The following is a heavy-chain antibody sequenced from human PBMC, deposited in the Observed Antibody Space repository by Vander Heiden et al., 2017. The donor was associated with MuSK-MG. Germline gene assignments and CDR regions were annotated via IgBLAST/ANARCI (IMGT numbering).Heavy chain of an antibody. Sequence: EVQLLESGGALVPPCRSLRLSSSASAFTSRGYRITWVRLAPGKGLEWVSYLSSSSDITLYAESVKGRFTISRDNAKDSMFVQMNGVRAGDTAVYYCARNFGSWCQGPMVNVSS. CDR2: LSSSSDIT. V-gene: IGHV3-48*01. CDR1: AFTSRGYR. CDR3: ARNFGS. J-gene: IGHJ5*01.